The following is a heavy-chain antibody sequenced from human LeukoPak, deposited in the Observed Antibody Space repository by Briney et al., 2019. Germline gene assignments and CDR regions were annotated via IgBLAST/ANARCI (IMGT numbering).Heavy chain of an antibody. V-gene: IGHV3-74*01. J-gene: IGHJ4*02. D-gene: IGHD3-22*01. CDR3: AKKRSYYDSSGYWPDS. Sequence: GGSLRLSCAASGFTFSSYWMHWVRQAPGNGLVWVSRINTDAISTTYADSVKGRFTISRDNAKNTLYLQMNSLRAEDTAVYYCAKKRSYYDSSGYWPDSWGQGTLVTVSS. CDR1: GFTFSSYW. CDR2: INTDAIST.